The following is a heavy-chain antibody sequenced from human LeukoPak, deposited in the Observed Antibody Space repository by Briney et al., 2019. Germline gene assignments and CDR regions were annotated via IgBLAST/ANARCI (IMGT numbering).Heavy chain of an antibody. Sequence: ASVKVSCKASGGTFSSYAISWVRQAPGQGLEWMGGIIPIFGTANYAQKFQGRVTITADESTSTAYMELSSLRSEDTAVYYRARGVNYDFWSGYKIHQNWFDPWGQGTLVTVSS. J-gene: IGHJ5*02. CDR2: IIPIFGTA. CDR3: ARGVNYDFWSGYKIHQNWFDP. CDR1: GGTFSSYA. V-gene: IGHV1-69*13. D-gene: IGHD3-3*01.